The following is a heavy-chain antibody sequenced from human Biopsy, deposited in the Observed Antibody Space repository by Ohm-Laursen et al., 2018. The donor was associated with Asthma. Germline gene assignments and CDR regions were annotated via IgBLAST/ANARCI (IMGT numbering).Heavy chain of an antibody. CDR1: GFTFSNYG. Sequence: SLRLSCAASGFTFSNYGMHWVRQAPGKGLDWVAVISFDGSNKNYTDSVKGRLTISRDNSRNTLHLQINSLRAEDTAVYYCAKDVFPGWELRRGPDYWGQGTLVTVSS. J-gene: IGHJ4*02. D-gene: IGHD1-26*01. CDR2: ISFDGSNK. V-gene: IGHV3-30*18. CDR3: AKDVFPGWELRRGPDY.